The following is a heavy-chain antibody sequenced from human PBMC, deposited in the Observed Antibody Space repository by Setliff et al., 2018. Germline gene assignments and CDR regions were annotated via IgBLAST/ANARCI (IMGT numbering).Heavy chain of an antibody. CDR3: ARHNRVWSGESAFDI. V-gene: IGHV3-7*01. J-gene: IGHJ3*02. Sequence: GGSLRLSCAASGFTFSNYWMNWVRQAPGKGLEWVANINQDGSEKYYVDSVKGRFTSSIDNAKNSLYLQMNSLRAEDTAVYYCARHNRVWSGESAFDIWGQGTMVTVSS. CDR1: GFTFSNYW. D-gene: IGHD3-3*01. CDR2: INQDGSEK.